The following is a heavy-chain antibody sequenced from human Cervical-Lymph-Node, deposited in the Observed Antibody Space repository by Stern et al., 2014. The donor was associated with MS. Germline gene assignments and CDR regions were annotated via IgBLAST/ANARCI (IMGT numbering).Heavy chain of an antibody. D-gene: IGHD1-26*01. J-gene: IGHJ4*02. CDR2: ISFDGRDK. V-gene: IGHV3-30*04. CDR3: AKGGSGSYLD. Sequence: VQLVESGGGVVQPGRSLRLSCAASGFIFRNYAAHWVRQPPGKGLEWVEIISFDGRDKYSTDAVKGRFTVSRDNSKNRLYLEMNSLRLEDTAVYYCAKGGSGSYLDWGQGSLVTVSS. CDR1: GFIFRNYA.